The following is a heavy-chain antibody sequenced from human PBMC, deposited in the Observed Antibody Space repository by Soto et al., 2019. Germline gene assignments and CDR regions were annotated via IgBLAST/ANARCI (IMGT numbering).Heavy chain of an antibody. CDR2: INPNSGDT. J-gene: IGHJ4*02. V-gene: IGHV1-2*02. CDR3: ATRYSYVHF. Sequence: ASVKVSCKSSGYAFTGYYIHWVRQAPGQGLEWMGWINPNSGDTNYAQKFQGRVTMTRDTSFSTAYMELSSLRSDDTAVYYCATRYSYVHFWGKGILVNV. CDR1: GYAFTGYY. D-gene: IGHD5-18*01.